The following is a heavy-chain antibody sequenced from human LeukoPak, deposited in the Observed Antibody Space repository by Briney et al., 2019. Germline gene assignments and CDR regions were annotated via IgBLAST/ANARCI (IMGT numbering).Heavy chain of an antibody. D-gene: IGHD3-22*01. CDR1: GFTFSSYS. J-gene: IGHJ4*02. CDR3: ATYRRGYYDSSDYYYFDY. Sequence: GGSLRLSCAASGFTFSSYSMNWVRQAPGKGLEWVSSISSSSSYIYYADSVKGRFTISRDNAKNSLYLQMNSLGAEDTAVYYCATYRRGYYDSSDYYYFDYWGQGTLVTVSS. CDR2: ISSSSSYI. V-gene: IGHV3-21*04.